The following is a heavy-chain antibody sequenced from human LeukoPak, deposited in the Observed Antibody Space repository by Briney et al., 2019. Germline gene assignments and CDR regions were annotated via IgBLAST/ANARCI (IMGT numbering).Heavy chain of an antibody. CDR2: IKEDGSEK. CDR1: GFTFSRYW. Sequence: GGSLRLSCAASGFTFSRYWMSWVRQAPGKGLEWVANIKEDGSEKYYVDSVKGRFTISRDNAKNSLYLQMNSLRAEDTAVYYCARDFQWFGELGDFDYWGQGTLVTVSS. J-gene: IGHJ4*02. CDR3: ARDFQWFGELGDFDY. V-gene: IGHV3-7*03. D-gene: IGHD3-10*01.